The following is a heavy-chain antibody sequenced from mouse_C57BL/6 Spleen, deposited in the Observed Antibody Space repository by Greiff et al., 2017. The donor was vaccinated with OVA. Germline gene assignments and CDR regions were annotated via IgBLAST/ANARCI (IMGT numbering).Heavy chain of an antibody. CDR1: GYSITSGYD. V-gene: IGHV3-1*01. Sequence: EVQRVESGPGMVKPSQSLSLTCTVTGYSITSGYDWHWIRHFPGNKLEWMGYISYSGSTNYNPSLKSRISITHDTSKNHFFLKLNSVTTEDTATYYCARDYGSSYCDYWGQGTTLTVSS. CDR3: ARDYGSSYCDY. J-gene: IGHJ2*01. D-gene: IGHD1-1*01. CDR2: ISYSGST.